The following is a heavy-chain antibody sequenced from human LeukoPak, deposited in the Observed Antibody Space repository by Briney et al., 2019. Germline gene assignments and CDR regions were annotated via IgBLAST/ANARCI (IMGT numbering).Heavy chain of an antibody. V-gene: IGHV3-48*04. D-gene: IGHD6-19*01. CDR2: ISSRSSTI. J-gene: IGHJ4*02. CDR1: GFIFSDYS. Sequence: GGSLRLSCAASGFIFSDYSMNWVRQAPGKGLEWVSYISSRSSTIYYADSVRGRFTSSRDNAKNSLYLQMNSLGVEDTAIYYCARDSGWTFDSWGQGTLVTVSS. CDR3: ARDSGWTFDS.